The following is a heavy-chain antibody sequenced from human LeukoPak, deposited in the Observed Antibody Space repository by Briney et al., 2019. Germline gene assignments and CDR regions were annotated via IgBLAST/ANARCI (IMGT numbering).Heavy chain of an antibody. CDR3: AKDAVFSPGIVVPGTDY. D-gene: IGHD6-19*01. CDR1: GFTFSSYA. CDR2: ISGSDDST. J-gene: IGHJ4*02. Sequence: GGSLRLSCAVSGFTFSSYAMTWVRQAPRKGLEWVSGISGSDDSTSYADSVKGRFTISRDNSKNTLYLQMNSLRADDTAVYYCAKDAVFSPGIVVPGTDYWGQGTLVTVSS. V-gene: IGHV3-23*01.